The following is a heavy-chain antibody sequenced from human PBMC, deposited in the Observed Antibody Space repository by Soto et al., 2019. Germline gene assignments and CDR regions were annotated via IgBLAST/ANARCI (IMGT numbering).Heavy chain of an antibody. CDR3: ARDRAALGYNWFDP. CDR1: GYTFTSYG. CDR2: ISAYNGNI. Sequence: ASVKVSCKASGYTFTSYGISWVRQAPGQRLEWMGWISAYNGNINYAQKLQGRVTMTTDTSTSTAYMELRSLRSDDTAVYYCARDRAALGYNWFDPWGQGTLVTVS. J-gene: IGHJ5*02. V-gene: IGHV1-18*01. D-gene: IGHD6-25*01.